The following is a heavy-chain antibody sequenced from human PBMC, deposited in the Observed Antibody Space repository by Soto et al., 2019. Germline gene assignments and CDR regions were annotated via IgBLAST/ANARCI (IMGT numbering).Heavy chain of an antibody. CDR1: GFTFSSYG. V-gene: IGHV3-33*01. D-gene: IGHD3-22*01. CDR2: IWYDGSNK. CDR3: ARDGGYYDSSGYFDY. Sequence: QVQLVESGGGVVQPGRSLRLSCAASGFTFSSYGMHWVRQAPGKGLEWVAVIWYDGSNKYYADSVKGRFTISRDNSKNTLYLQMNSLRAEDTAVYYCARDGGYYDSSGYFDYWGQGTLVTVSS. J-gene: IGHJ4*02.